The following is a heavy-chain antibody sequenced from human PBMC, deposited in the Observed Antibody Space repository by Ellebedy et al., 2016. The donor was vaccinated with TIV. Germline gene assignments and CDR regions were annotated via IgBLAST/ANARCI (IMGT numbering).Heavy chain of an antibody. D-gene: IGHD3-3*01. J-gene: IGHJ4*02. Sequence: GGSLRLXCAASEFTFSRFGMYWVRQAPGKGLEWVAGISHDGSYKYYADSVKGRFTVSRDNSKNSLFLQLNSPRAEDTAVYYCAKDSGFWSGYSDYWGQGTLVTVSS. CDR3: AKDSGFWSGYSDY. CDR2: ISHDGSYK. CDR1: EFTFSRFG. V-gene: IGHV3-30*18.